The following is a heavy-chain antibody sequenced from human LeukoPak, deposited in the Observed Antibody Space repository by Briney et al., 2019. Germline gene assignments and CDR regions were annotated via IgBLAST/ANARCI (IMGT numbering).Heavy chain of an antibody. Sequence: SVKVSCKASGGTFSSYTISWVRQAPGQGLEWMGRIIPILGIANYAQKFQGRVTITTDESTSTAYMELSSLRSEDTAVYYCARVSTGDINWFDPWGQGTLVTVSS. V-gene: IGHV1-69*16. CDR2: IIPILGIA. CDR3: ARVSTGDINWFDP. D-gene: IGHD7-27*01. CDR1: GGTFSSYT. J-gene: IGHJ5*02.